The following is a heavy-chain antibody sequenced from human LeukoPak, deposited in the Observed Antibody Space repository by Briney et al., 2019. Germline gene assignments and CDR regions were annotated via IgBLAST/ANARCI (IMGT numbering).Heavy chain of an antibody. D-gene: IGHD2-21*01. V-gene: IGHV3-30-3*01. CDR2: ISYDGSNK. J-gene: IGHJ1*01. CDR3: ARGESIVVVIAGDADRYRYFQH. CDR1: GFTFSSYA. Sequence: GGSLRLSCAASGFTFSSYAMHWVRQAPGKGLEWVAVISYDGSNKYYADSVKGRFTISRDNSKNTLYLQMNSLRAEDTAVYYCARGESIVVVIAGDADRYRYFQHWGQGTLVTVSS.